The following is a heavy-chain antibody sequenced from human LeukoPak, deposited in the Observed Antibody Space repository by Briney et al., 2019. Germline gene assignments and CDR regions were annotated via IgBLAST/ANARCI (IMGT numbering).Heavy chain of an antibody. CDR2: ISSSSSTI. Sequence: GGSLRLSCAASGFTFSSYSMNWVRQAPGKGLEWVSYISSSSSTIYYADSVKGRFTISRDNAKNSLYLQMNSLRAEDTAVYYCGRAKEDYSGYGTYEQYYYSYMDVWGKGTTVTVSS. CDR1: GFTFSSYS. D-gene: IGHD5-12*01. J-gene: IGHJ6*03. CDR3: GRAKEDYSGYGTYEQYYYSYMDV. V-gene: IGHV3-48*04.